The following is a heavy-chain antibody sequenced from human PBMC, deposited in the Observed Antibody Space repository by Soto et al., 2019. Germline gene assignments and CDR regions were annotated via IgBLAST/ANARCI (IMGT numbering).Heavy chain of an antibody. CDR2: IKATADGGTT. CDR3: TTDDTSGYYFQY. CDR1: KFTFSYAW. J-gene: IGHJ4*02. D-gene: IGHD3-22*01. V-gene: IGHV3-15*01. Sequence: PVGSLRLSCVASKFTFSYAWMSWVRQAPGKGLEWVGRIKATADGGTTDYAAPVKGRFIISRDDSKNTLFLQMNGLRTEDTARYYCTTDDTSGYYFQYWGQGTLVTVSS.